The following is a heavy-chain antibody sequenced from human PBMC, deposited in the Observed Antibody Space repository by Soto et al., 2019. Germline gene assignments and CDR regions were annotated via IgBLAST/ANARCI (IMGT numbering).Heavy chain of an antibody. CDR3: AKGIVAAAGGGGIDY. CDR2: ISYDGSNK. D-gene: IGHD6-13*01. J-gene: IGHJ4*02. Sequence: GGSLRLSCAASGFTFSSYGMHWVRQAPGKGLEWVAVISYDGSNKYYADSVKGRFTISRDNSKNTLYLQMNSLRAEDTAVYYCAKGIVAAAGGGGIDYWGQGTLVTVSS. V-gene: IGHV3-30*18. CDR1: GFTFSSYG.